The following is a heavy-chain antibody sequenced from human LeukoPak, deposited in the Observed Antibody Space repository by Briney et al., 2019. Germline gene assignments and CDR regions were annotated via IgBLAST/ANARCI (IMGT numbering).Heavy chain of an antibody. Sequence: GGSLRLSCAASGFTFTSYEMNWVRQAPGKGLEWVSYITISGSTIYYADSVKGRFTISRDNAKNSLYLQMNSLTAEDTAVYYCARATSFDYWGQGTLVTVSS. J-gene: IGHJ4*02. CDR3: ARATSFDY. CDR2: ITISGSTI. V-gene: IGHV3-48*03. CDR1: GFTFTSYE.